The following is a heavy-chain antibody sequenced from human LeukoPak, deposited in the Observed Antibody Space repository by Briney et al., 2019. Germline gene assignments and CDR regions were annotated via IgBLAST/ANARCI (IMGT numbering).Heavy chain of an antibody. CDR1: GGSISSYY. D-gene: IGHD1-26*01. J-gene: IGHJ4*02. CDR3: ARASRVGAQLDY. Sequence: SETLSLTCTVSGGSISSYYWSWIRRPPGKGLEWIGYIYYSGSTNYNPSLKSRVTISVDTSKNQFSLKLSSVTAADTAVYYCARASRVGAQLDYWGQGTLVTVSS. CDR2: IYYSGST. V-gene: IGHV4-59*01.